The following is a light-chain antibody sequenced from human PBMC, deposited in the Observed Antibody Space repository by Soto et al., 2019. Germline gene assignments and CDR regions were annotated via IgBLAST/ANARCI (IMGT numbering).Light chain of an antibody. CDR3: QQSYTSPPT. V-gene: IGKV1-39*01. Sequence: DIQMTQSPSSLPASVGDRVNITCRTTQRIDNYLNWYQQKPGKAPNLLIFAASSLQSGVPSRFSGSGSGTDFTLTISSLQSEDFATYYCQQSYTSPPTFGGGTKVEMK. CDR2: AAS. CDR1: QRIDNY. J-gene: IGKJ4*01.